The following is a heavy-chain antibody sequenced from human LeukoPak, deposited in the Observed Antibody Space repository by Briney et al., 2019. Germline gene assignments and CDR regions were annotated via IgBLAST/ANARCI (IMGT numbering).Heavy chain of an antibody. D-gene: IGHD1-26*01. CDR3: AKDHSEWEHYDAFDI. CDR2: ISGSGGST. J-gene: IGHJ3*02. CDR1: GFTFSSYA. V-gene: IGHV3-23*01. Sequence: GGSLRLSCAASGFTFSSYAMSWVRQAPGKGLEWVSAISGSGGSTYYADSVKGRFTISRDNSKNTLYLQMNSLRAEDTAAYYCAKDHSEWEHYDAFDIWGQGTMVTVSS.